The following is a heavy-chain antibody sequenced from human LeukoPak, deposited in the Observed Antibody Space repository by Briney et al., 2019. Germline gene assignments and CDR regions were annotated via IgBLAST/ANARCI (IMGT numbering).Heavy chain of an antibody. CDR3: ARHFSRGWLDY. V-gene: IGHV4-38-2*01. Sequence: KPSETLSLTCAVSGYSISSGYYWGWIRQPPGKGLEWIGSIYHSGSTYYNPSLKSRVTISVDTSKNQFSLKLSSVTAADTAVYYCARHFSRGWLDYWGQGTLVTVSS. J-gene: IGHJ4*02. CDR1: GYSISSGYY. D-gene: IGHD6-19*01. CDR2: IYHSGST.